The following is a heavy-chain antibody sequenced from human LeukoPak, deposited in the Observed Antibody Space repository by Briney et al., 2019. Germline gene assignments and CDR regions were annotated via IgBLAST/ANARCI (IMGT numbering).Heavy chain of an antibody. V-gene: IGHV1-18*01. CDR3: AKMGASSGYSPIDY. J-gene: IGHJ4*02. D-gene: IGHD3-22*01. CDR1: GYSFTSYG. CDR2: ISTYDGNT. Sequence: GASVKVSFKASGYSFTSYGFSWVRQAPGQGLEWMGWISTYDGNTNYAQKVQGRVPMTTDSSTSTAYMELRTLRSDDTAVYYCAKMGASSGYSPIDYWGQGTLVTVSS.